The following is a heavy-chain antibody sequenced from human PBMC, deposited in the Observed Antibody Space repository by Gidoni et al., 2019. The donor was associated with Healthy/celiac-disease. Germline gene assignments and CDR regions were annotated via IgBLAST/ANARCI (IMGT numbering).Heavy chain of an antibody. CDR3: ARMTGGV. V-gene: IGHV4-34*01. D-gene: IGHD3-9*01. Sequence: QVQLQQWGAGLFKPSETLSLTCAVYGGSFRGYYWSWIRQPPGNGLEWIWVIKHSGRLNYNPSLNSRVTISVDTSKNQFSLKLSSVTAADTAVYYCARMTGGVWGQGTTVSVSS. CDR1: GGSFRGYY. J-gene: IGHJ6*02. CDR2: IKHSGRL.